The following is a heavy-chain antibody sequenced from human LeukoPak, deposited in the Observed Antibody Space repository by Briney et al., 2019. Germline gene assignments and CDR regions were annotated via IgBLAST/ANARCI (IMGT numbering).Heavy chain of an antibody. CDR1: GGSISSGGYY. V-gene: IGHV4-31*03. CDR3: ARHCREWELLPCAFDI. CDR2: IYYSGST. J-gene: IGHJ3*02. D-gene: IGHD1-26*01. Sequence: PSETLSLTCTVSGGSISSGGYYWSWIRQHPGKGLEWIGYIYYSGSTYYNPSLKSRVTISVDTSKNQFSLKLSSVTAADTAVYYCARHCREWELLPCAFDIWGQGTMVTVSS.